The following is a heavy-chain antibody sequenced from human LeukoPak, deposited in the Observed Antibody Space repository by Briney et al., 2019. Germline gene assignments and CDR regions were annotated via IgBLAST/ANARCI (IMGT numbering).Heavy chain of an antibody. CDR1: GFTFDDYP. Sequence: GGSLRLSCAASGFTFDDYPMHWVRQAPGKGLEWVSGISWNSGSIGYADSVKGRFTISRDNAKNSLYLQMNSLRAEDMALYYCAKDLGYCSSTSCYGPSGFDSWGQGTLVTVSS. CDR2: ISWNSGSI. D-gene: IGHD2-2*01. J-gene: IGHJ4*02. V-gene: IGHV3-9*03. CDR3: AKDLGYCSSTSCYGPSGFDS.